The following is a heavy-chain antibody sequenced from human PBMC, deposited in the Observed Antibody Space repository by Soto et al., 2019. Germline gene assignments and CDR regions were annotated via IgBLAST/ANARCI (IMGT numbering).Heavy chain of an antibody. V-gene: IGHV3-23*01. CDR1: GFTFSSHA. CDR3: AKARGGVDCSSTSCYGGMDV. Sequence: EVQVLESGGGLVQPGGSLRLSCAASGFTFSSHAMSWVRQAPGKGLEWVSAISGSGGSTYYADSVKGRVTISRDNSKNALYLQMTSLRAEDTAVYYCAKARGGVDCSSTSCYGGMDVWGQGTTVTVSS. CDR2: ISGSGGST. J-gene: IGHJ6*02. D-gene: IGHD2-2*01.